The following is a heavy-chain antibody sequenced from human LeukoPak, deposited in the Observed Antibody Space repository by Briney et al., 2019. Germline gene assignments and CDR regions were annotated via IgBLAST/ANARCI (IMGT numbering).Heavy chain of an antibody. D-gene: IGHD3-22*01. V-gene: IGHV3-7*05. CDR3: ASGYYYDSGEY. J-gene: IGHJ4*02. Sequence: PGGSLRLSCAASGFTFSSYWMSWVRQAPGKGLGWVANIKQDGSEKYYVDSVKGRFTISRDNAKNSLYLQMNSLRAEDTAVYYCASGYYYDSGEYWGQGTLVTVSS. CDR2: IKQDGSEK. CDR1: GFTFSSYW.